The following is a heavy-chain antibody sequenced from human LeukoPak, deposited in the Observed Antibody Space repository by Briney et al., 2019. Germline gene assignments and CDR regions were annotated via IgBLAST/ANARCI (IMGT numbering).Heavy chain of an antibody. Sequence: SETLSLTCAVYGGSFSGYYWSWIRRPPGKGLEWIGEINHSGSTNYNPSLKSRVTISVDTSKNQFSLKLSSVTAADTAVYYCARGASYYAPFDYWGQGTLVTVSS. CDR2: INHSGST. D-gene: IGHD3-10*01. V-gene: IGHV4-34*01. CDR3: ARGASYYAPFDY. CDR1: GGSFSGYY. J-gene: IGHJ4*02.